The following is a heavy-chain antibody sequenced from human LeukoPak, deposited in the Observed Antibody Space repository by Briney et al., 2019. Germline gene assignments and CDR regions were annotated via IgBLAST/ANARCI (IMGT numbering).Heavy chain of an antibody. CDR3: ARDLWESTYDSWSGYYLPSMDV. CDR1: GFTFSDYY. V-gene: IGHV3-11*01. J-gene: IGHJ6*02. CDR2: ISSSGSTL. D-gene: IGHD3-3*01. Sequence: GGSLRLSCAASGFTFSDYYMSWIRQAPGKGLEWVSYISSSGSTLYYADSVKGRFTISRDNSKNTLYLQMNSLRAEDTAVYYCARDLWESTYDSWSGYYLPSMDVWGQGTTVTVSS.